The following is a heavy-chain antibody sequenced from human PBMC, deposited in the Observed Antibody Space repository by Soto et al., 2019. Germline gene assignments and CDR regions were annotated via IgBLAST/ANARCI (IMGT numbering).Heavy chain of an antibody. Sequence: GGSLRLSCVASGFTFSSYAMNWARQAPGKGLEWVSGVSGSGGSTQYADSVKGRFTISRDNSKNTLFLEMNSLRAEDTAVYYCAKDGGITGTTALYNFDYWGQGTLVTVSS. D-gene: IGHD1-7*01. J-gene: IGHJ4*02. CDR1: GFTFSSYA. CDR3: AKDGGITGTTALYNFDY. CDR2: VSGSGGST. V-gene: IGHV3-23*01.